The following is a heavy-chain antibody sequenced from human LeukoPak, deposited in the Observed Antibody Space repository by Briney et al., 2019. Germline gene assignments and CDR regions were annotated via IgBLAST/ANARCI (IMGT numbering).Heavy chain of an antibody. CDR3: AIGYSSSWYDPALDY. J-gene: IGHJ4*02. CDR2: INTGNGNT. V-gene: IGHV1-3*04. CDR1: GYTFTSYA. Sequence: ASVKVSCKASGYTFTSYAMHWVRQAPGQRLEWMGWINTGNGNTEYSQKFQGRVTITRDTSASTAYMELSSLRSEDTAVYYCAIGYSSSWYDPALDYWGQGTLVTVSS. D-gene: IGHD6-13*01.